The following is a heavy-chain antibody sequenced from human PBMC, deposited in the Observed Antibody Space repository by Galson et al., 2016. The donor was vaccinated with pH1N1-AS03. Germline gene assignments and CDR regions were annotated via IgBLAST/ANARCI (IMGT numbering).Heavy chain of an antibody. V-gene: IGHV3-33*05. CDR3: VRNDESSGYHLDA. CDR2: ISFDGTNR. D-gene: IGHD5-12*01. J-gene: IGHJ5*02. CDR1: GFTFRNYG. Sequence: SLRLSCAASGFTFRNYGMHWVRQAPGKGLEWVAVISFDGTNRYDMDSVKGRFTISRDDSKNTLYLQMNSLRAEDTAVYYCVRNDESSGYHLDAWGRGTLVTVSS.